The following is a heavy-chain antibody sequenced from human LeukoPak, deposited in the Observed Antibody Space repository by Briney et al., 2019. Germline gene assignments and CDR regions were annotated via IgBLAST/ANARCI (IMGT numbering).Heavy chain of an antibody. V-gene: IGHV3-74*01. D-gene: IGHD1-26*01. CDR2: INEDGSTT. Sequence: GGSLRLSCAASGFTFSSNWMHWVRQAPGEGLVWVSRINEDGSTTNYADSVKSRSTIFRDNAKNTLYLQMHSLRAEDTAVYYCVRDLGGRSGHWGQGTLVTVSS. CDR3: VRDLGGRSGH. CDR1: GFTFSSNW. J-gene: IGHJ4*02.